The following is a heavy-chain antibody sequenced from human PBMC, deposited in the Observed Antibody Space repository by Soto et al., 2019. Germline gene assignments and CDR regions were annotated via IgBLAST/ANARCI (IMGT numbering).Heavy chain of an antibody. CDR3: ARPNEGGYSANHHYYYALDV. V-gene: IGHV1-69*13. J-gene: IGHJ6*02. D-gene: IGHD2-15*01. CDR1: GGIFRSYA. Sequence: GASVKVSCKVSGGIFRSYAISWVRQAPGQGLEWMGGVVPIFGVTNYAKKFQGRITITADESTSTAYMELNTLRSDDTAVYYCARPNEGGYSANHHYYYALDVWGQGTTVTVSS. CDR2: VVPIFGVT.